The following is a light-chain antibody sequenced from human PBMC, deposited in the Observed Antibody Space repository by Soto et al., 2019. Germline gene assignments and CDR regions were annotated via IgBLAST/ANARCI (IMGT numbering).Light chain of an antibody. CDR1: QSVRSSH. CDR2: GAS. V-gene: IGKV3-20*01. CDR3: HQYGDSPQT. J-gene: IGKJ1*01. Sequence: IVFTQSAGTQSLSPGERATLSCMASQSVRSSHLAWYQQKPGQAPRLLIYGASTRATGIPDRFSGGGSGTDFTLTISRLEPEDFAVYFSHQYGDSPQTFGQGTKVDIK.